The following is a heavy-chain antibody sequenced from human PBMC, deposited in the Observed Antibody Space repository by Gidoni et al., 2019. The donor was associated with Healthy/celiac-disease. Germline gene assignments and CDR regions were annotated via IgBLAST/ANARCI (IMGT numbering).Heavy chain of an antibody. CDR1: GGSISSSSYY. J-gene: IGHJ3*02. Sequence: QLQLQESGPGLVKPSGTLSLTCTVSGGSISSSSYYWGWIRQPPGKGLEWIGSIYYSGSTYYNPSLKSRVTISVDTSKNQFSLKLSSVTAADTAVYYCARLTRIPVAFDIWGQGTMVTVSS. CDR3: ARLTRIPVAFDI. V-gene: IGHV4-39*01. CDR2: IYYSGST.